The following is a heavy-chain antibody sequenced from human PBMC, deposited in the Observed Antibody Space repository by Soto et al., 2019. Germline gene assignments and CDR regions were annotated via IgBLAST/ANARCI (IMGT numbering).Heavy chain of an antibody. D-gene: IGHD2-2*01. CDR1: GGSISSSNW. CDR2: IYHSGST. Sequence: SETLSLTCAVSGGSISSSNWWSWVRQPPGKGLEWIGEIYHSGSTNYNPSLKSRVTISVDKSKNQFSLKLSSVTAADTAVYYCARDLYCSSTSCPRHAFDIWGQGTMVTVSS. CDR3: ARDLYCSSTSCPRHAFDI. V-gene: IGHV4-4*02. J-gene: IGHJ3*02.